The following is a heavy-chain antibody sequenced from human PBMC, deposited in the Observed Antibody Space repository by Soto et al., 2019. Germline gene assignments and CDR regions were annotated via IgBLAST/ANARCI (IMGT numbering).Heavy chain of an antibody. D-gene: IGHD5-18*01. V-gene: IGHV5-10-1*01. Sequence: PGESLKISCKGSGYSFTSYWIGWVRQMPGKGLEWMGRIDPSDSYIDYSPSFQGHVSISADKSMNTAYLQWSSLKASDTAMYYCARSDTAMEIFDYWGQGTLVTVS. CDR3: ARSDTAMEIFDY. J-gene: IGHJ4*02. CDR1: GYSFTSYW. CDR2: IDPSDSYI.